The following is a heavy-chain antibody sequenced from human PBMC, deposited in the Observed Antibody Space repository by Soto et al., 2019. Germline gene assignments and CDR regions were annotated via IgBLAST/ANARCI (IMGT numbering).Heavy chain of an antibody. J-gene: IGHJ4*02. CDR1: GYTFTSYG. CDR3: ARDKAGQWLHYFDY. D-gene: IGHD6-19*01. CDR2: ISAYNGNT. Sequence: PGASVQVSCKASGYTFTSYGISWVRQAPGQGLEWMGWISAYNGNTNYAQKLQGRVTMTTDTSTSTAYMELRSLRSDDTAVYYCARDKAGQWLHYFDYWGQGTLVTVSS. V-gene: IGHV1-18*01.